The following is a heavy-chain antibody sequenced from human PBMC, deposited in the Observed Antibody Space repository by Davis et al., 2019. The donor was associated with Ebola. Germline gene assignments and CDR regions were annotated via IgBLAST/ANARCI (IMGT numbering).Heavy chain of an antibody. D-gene: IGHD3/OR15-3a*01. V-gene: IGHV6-1*01. Sequence: SQTLSLTCVISGDSVSSDSAAWTWVMQSPSRGLEWLGRTYYRSHRSKWSNDYAVSVQSRIIINPDTSKNQFSLQLQSVSPEDTGVYYCVRQGTGATYFFDSWGQGTLVTVSS. CDR2: TYYRSHRSKWSN. CDR3: VRQGTGATYFFDS. J-gene: IGHJ4*02. CDR1: GDSVSSDSAA.